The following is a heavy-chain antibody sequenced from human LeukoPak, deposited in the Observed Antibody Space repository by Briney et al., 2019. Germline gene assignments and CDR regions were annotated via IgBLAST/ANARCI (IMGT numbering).Heavy chain of an antibody. V-gene: IGHV3-53*01. D-gene: IGHD6-19*01. CDR3: ARATSGWEGVNAFDI. J-gene: IGHJ3*02. Sequence: GGSLRLSCAASGFTVSSNYMSWVRQAPGKGLEWVSVIYSGGSTYYADSVKGRFTISRDNSKNTLYLQMNSLRAEDTAVYYCARATSGWEGVNAFDIWGQGTMVTVSS. CDR1: GFTVSSNY. CDR2: IYSGGST.